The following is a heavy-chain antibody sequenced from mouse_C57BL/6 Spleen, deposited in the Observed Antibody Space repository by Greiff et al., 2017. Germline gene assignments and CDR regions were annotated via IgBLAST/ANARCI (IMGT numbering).Heavy chain of an antibody. V-gene: IGHV1-15*01. J-gene: IGHJ4*01. D-gene: IGHD2-2*01. CDR3: TRFGGYGLYYYAMDY. CDR2: IDPETGGT. CDR1: GYTFTDYE. Sequence: VQLQQSGAELVRPGASVTLSCKASGYTFTDYEMHWVKQTPVHGLEWIGAIDPETGGTAYNQKFKGKAILTADKSSSTAYMELRSLTSEDSAVYYYTRFGGYGLYYYAMDYWGQGTSVTVSS.